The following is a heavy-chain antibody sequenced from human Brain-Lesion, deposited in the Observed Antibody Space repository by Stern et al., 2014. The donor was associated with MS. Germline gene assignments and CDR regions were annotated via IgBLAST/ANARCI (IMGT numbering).Heavy chain of an antibody. J-gene: IGHJ6*02. D-gene: IGHD2-2*01. CDR1: GGSISSGGYY. Sequence: VQLVESGPGLVKPSQTLSLSCTVSGGSISSGGYYWSWIRQPAGKGLEWIGRIFNSGSTSYNPSLKSRVTISIETSKNPFSLRLTSMTAADTAVYYCARGRVVPGFQYYATDVWGQGTTVIVSS. CDR2: IFNSGST. CDR3: ARGRVVPGFQYYATDV. V-gene: IGHV4-61*02.